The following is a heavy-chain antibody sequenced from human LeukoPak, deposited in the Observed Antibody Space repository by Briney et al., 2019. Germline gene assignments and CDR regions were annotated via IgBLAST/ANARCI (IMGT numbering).Heavy chain of an antibody. D-gene: IGHD1-26*01. CDR2: TWYDGSNK. V-gene: IGHV3-33*01. Sequence: GGSLRLSCAASGFTFSTYGMHWVRQAQGKGLEWVALTWYDGSNKNYADSVKGRFTISRDNPKNTLYLQMNSLRGEDTAVYYCARGGLTIAEATTSWYLGYWGQGTLVTVSS. J-gene: IGHJ4*02. CDR1: GFTFSTYG. CDR3: ARGGLTIAEATTSWYLGY.